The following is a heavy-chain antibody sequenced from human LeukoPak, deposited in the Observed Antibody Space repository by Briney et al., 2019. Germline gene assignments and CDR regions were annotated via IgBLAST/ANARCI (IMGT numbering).Heavy chain of an antibody. D-gene: IGHD2-2*02. Sequence: GGSLRLSCAAAGFTFSNYAMSWARQAPGKGLEWVSAISGSGGSTYYADSVKGRLDNSKNTLYLQMNSLRAEDTAVYYCALGRNIVIVPAAIFDSWGQGTLVTVSS. CDR3: ALGRNIVIVPAAIFDS. J-gene: IGHJ4*02. CDR1: GFTFSNYA. CDR2: ISGSGGST. V-gene: IGHV3-23*01.